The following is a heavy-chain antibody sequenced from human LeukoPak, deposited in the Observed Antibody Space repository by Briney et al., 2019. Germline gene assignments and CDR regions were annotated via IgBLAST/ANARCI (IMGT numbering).Heavy chain of an antibody. Sequence: ASVKVSCKASGGTFSNYAVSWVRQAPGQGLEWMGWIMPIFHTTNYAQNFQGRVTMTRDTSTSTVYMELSSLRSEDTAVYYCARASGYSDYFSSRIGWFDPWGQGTLVTVSS. D-gene: IGHD3-16*01. CDR2: IMPIFHTT. CDR3: ARASGYSDYFSSRIGWFDP. J-gene: IGHJ5*02. V-gene: IGHV1-69*05. CDR1: GGTFSNYA.